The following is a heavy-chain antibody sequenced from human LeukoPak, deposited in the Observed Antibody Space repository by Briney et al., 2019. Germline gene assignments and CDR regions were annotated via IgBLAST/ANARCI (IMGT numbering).Heavy chain of an antibody. Sequence: GASVKVSCKASGYTFTSYGINWVRQAPGQGLEWMGWISAYNGDTNYAQKLQGRVTITADKSTSTAYMELSSLRSEDTAVYYCARKVPNDSSGYYYRGQFDPWGQGTLVTVSS. CDR2: ISAYNGDT. CDR1: GYTFTSYG. J-gene: IGHJ5*02. CDR3: ARKVPNDSSGYYYRGQFDP. V-gene: IGHV1-18*01. D-gene: IGHD3-22*01.